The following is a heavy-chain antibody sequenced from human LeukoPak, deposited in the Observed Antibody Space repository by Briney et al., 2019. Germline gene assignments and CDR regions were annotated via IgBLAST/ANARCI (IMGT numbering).Heavy chain of an antibody. J-gene: IGHJ4*02. CDR1: GGSFNGYY. D-gene: IGHD5-18*01. CDR3: ARGPGSYGPIDY. V-gene: IGHV4-34*01. CDR2: INHSGST. Sequence: PSETLSLTCAVYGGSFNGYYWSWIRQPPGKGLEWIGEINHSGSTNYNPSLKSRVTISVDTSKNQFSLKLSSVTAADTAVYYCARGPGSYGPIDYWGQGTLVTVSS.